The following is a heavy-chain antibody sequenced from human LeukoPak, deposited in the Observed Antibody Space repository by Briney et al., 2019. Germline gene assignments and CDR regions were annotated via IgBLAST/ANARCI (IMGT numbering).Heavy chain of an antibody. CDR2: IYTSGST. V-gene: IGHV4-4*07. J-gene: IGHJ6*03. D-gene: IGHD3-10*01. Sequence: SETLSLACTVSGGSISSYYWSWIRQPAGKGLEWIGRIYTSGSTNYNPSLKSRVTISVDTSKNQFSLKLSSATAADTAVYYCARLPPGYYGSGSYRQYYYYYMDVWGKGTTVTISS. CDR3: ARLPPGYYGSGSYRQYYYYYMDV. CDR1: GGSISSYY.